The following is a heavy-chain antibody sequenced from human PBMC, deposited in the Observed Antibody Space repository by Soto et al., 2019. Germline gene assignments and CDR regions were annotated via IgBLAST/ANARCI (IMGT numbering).Heavy chain of an antibody. J-gene: IGHJ5*02. Sequence: SETLSLTCAVYVGSFSGYYWSLIRQPPGKGLEWIWEINHSGSTTYNPSLKSRVTISVDPSKNQFSLKLSSVTAADTAVYYCERKAGHRNWFEPWGPGTLVTVSS. CDR2: INHSGST. D-gene: IGHD6-13*01. CDR3: ERKAGHRNWFEP. CDR1: VGSFSGYY. V-gene: IGHV4-34*01.